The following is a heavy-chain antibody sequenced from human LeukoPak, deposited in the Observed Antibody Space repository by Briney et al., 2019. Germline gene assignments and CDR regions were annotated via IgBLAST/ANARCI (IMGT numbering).Heavy chain of an antibody. CDR1: GYTFSSYG. J-gene: IGHJ5*02. CDR3: ARGAGDVSSNSRGWFDP. D-gene: IGHD2-21*01. CDR2: IRYDGSNK. Sequence: GGSLRLSCAASGYTFSSYGMHWVRQAPAKGLEREAFIRYDGSNKYYADSMKRGFTIAGDNAKNSLYQQRNSLAAEATALYSGARGAGDVSSNSRGWFDPWGQGTLVTVSS. V-gene: IGHV3-30*02.